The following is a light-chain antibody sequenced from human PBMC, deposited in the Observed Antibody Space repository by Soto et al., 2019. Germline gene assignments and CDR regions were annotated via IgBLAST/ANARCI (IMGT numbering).Light chain of an antibody. CDR1: QTVRTF. Sequence: EVVLTQSPATFSLSPVESATLSCRASQTVRTFLLWFQQKPGQAPRLLIHDASHRAAGVPARFSGSGSGTDFTLTISSLEPEDFAVYYCQQRYNWPPITFGQGTRLEIK. CDR3: QQRYNWPPIT. V-gene: IGKV3-11*01. CDR2: DAS. J-gene: IGKJ5*01.